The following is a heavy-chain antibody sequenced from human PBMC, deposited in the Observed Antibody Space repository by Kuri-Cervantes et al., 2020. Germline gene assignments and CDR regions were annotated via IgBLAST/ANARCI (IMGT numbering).Heavy chain of an antibody. D-gene: IGHD6-19*01. Sequence: ESLKISCKGSGYSFAHYYIGWVRQLPGKGLEWMAIIYPGDSDTRYNPSFQGQVTISADKSISTAYLQWSSLKASDTAIYYCARFASSGWPEYYYFHMDVWGEGTTVTVSS. CDR3: ARFASSGWPEYYYFHMDV. CDR2: IYPGDSDT. V-gene: IGHV5-51*01. CDR1: GYSFAHYY. J-gene: IGHJ6*03.